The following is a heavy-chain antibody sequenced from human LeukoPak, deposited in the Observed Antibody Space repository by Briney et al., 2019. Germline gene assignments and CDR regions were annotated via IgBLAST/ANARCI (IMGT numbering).Heavy chain of an antibody. V-gene: IGHV4-59*01. D-gene: IGHD2-15*01. CDR2: VYYSGST. J-gene: IGHJ5*02. CDR3: ARDSGYCSGGSCYSTGGWFDP. Sequence: PSETLSLTCTVSGGSISRYYWSWIRQPPGKGLEWIGYVYYSGSTNYNPSLKSRVIISVDTSKNQFSLKLSSVTTADMAVYYCARDSGYCSGGSCYSTGGWFDPWGQGTLVTVSS. CDR1: GGSISRYY.